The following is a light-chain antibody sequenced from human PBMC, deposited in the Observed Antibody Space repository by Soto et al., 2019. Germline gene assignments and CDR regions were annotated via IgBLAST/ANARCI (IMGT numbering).Light chain of an antibody. CDR2: KAS. Sequence: DIQMTQSPSTLSASVGDTFTITCRASQTISGWLAWYQQKPGKAPKLLIYKASTLKSGVPSRFSGSGSGTEFTLTISSLQPDDFATYYCQHYNSYSEAFGQGTKV. CDR3: QHYNSYSEA. J-gene: IGKJ1*01. CDR1: QTISGW. V-gene: IGKV1-5*03.